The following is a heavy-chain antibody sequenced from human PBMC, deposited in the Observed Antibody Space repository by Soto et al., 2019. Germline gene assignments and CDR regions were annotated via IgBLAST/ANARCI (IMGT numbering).Heavy chain of an antibody. CDR2: INAGNGNT. J-gene: IGHJ3*02. CDR3: ARKRLPYYGSAYDAFDI. Sequence: ASVKVSCKASGYTFTSYAMHWVRQAPGQRLEWMGWINAGNGNTKYSQKFQGRVTMTRDTSASTAYMELSSLRSEDTAVYYCARKRLPYYGSAYDAFDIWGQGTMVT. CDR1: GYTFTSYA. V-gene: IGHV1-3*01. D-gene: IGHD3-10*01.